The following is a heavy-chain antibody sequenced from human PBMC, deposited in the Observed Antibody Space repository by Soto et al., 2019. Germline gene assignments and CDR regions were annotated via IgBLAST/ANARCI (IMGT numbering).Heavy chain of an antibody. CDR3: AAHSGHTYGPLDY. Sequence: SETLSLTCTVSGGSISSGGYYWSWIRQHPGKGLEWIGYIYYSGSTYYNPSLKSRVTISVDTSKNQFSLKLSSVTAADTAVYFCAAHSGHTYGPLDYWGQGTPVTVSS. CDR2: IYYSGST. V-gene: IGHV4-31*03. CDR1: GGSISSGGYY. J-gene: IGHJ4*02. D-gene: IGHD5-18*01.